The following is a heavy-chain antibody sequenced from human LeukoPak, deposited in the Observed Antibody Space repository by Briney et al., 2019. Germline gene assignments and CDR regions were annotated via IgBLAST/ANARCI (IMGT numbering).Heavy chain of an antibody. Sequence: GSSVKVSCKASGGTFSSYALNWVRQAPGQGLEWMGGIIPIFGTANYAQKFQGRVTITTDESTSTAYMELSSLRSADTAVYYCARLLPDYYDSSGYYFGYWGQGTLVTVSS. D-gene: IGHD3-22*01. CDR1: GGTFSSYA. CDR3: ARLLPDYYDSSGYYFGY. J-gene: IGHJ4*02. CDR2: IIPIFGTA. V-gene: IGHV1-69*05.